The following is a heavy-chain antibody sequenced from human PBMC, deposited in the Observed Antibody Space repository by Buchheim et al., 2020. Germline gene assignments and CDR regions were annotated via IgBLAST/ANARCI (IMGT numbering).Heavy chain of an antibody. D-gene: IGHD3-22*01. CDR2: INSDGRLT. V-gene: IGHV3-74*01. CDR3: AAEPDRSWFDP. J-gene: IGHJ5*02. Sequence: EVQLVESGGDLVQPGGSLRLSCAASRFSFSSYWMHWVRQAPGKGLVWVARINSDGRLTNYADSVKGRFTISRDNGKKTLYLQMNSLRAGDTAVYYCAAEPDRSWFDPWGQGTL. CDR1: RFSFSSYW.